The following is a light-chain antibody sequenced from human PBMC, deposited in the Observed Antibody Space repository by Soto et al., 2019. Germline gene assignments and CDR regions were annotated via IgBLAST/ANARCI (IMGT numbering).Light chain of an antibody. V-gene: IGLV1-51*01. CDR2: DNI. CDR1: SSNIGNNY. Sequence: QSVLTQPPSVSAAPGQTVTISCSGSSSNIGNNYVSWYQQLPRTAPKLLIYDNIKRPSGIPDRFSGSKSGTSATLGITGLQTGDEADYYCGTWDSSLSAVVFGGGTKVTVL. CDR3: GTWDSSLSAVV. J-gene: IGLJ2*01.